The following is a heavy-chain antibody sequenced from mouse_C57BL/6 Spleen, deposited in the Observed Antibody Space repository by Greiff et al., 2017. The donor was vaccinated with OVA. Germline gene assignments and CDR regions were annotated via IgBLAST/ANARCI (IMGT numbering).Heavy chain of an antibody. V-gene: IGHV5-12*01. CDR3: ARQGDYGSSYAMDY. Sequence: EVHLVESGGGLVQPGGSLKLSCAASGFTFSDYYMYWVRQTPEKRLEWVAYISNGGGSTYYPDTVKGRFTISRDNAKNTLYLQMSRLKSEDTAMYYCARQGDYGSSYAMDYWGQGTSVTVSS. CDR2: ISNGGGST. CDR1: GFTFSDYY. D-gene: IGHD1-1*01. J-gene: IGHJ4*01.